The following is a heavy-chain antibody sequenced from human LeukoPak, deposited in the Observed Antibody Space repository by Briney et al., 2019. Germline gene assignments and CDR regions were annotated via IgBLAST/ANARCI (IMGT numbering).Heavy chain of an antibody. Sequence: ASVKVSCKASGYTFTGYYMHWVRQAPGQGLEWMGWINPNSGGTNYAQKFQGRVTMTRDTSTSTAYMELSRLTSDDTAVYYCARVRDQWRTLFYFDYWGQGALVTVSS. V-gene: IGHV1-2*02. J-gene: IGHJ4*02. CDR3: ARVRDQWRTLFYFDY. CDR1: GYTFTGYY. D-gene: IGHD6-19*01. CDR2: INPNSGGT.